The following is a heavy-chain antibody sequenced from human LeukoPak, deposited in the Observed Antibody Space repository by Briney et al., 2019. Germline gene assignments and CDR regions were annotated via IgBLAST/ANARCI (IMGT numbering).Heavy chain of an antibody. J-gene: IGHJ4*02. CDR2: VNPSSGDT. CDR3: ARDWELRYSQGGLDS. Sequence: ASVKVSCKASGYTCTGYYMHWVRQAPGQGLEWMGWVNPSSGDTNYAQQFQGRLTLTRDTSISTAYMQLSRLTSDDTAVYFCARDWELRYSQGGLDSWGQGTLVTVSS. CDR1: GYTCTGYY. D-gene: IGHD3-9*01. V-gene: IGHV1-2*02.